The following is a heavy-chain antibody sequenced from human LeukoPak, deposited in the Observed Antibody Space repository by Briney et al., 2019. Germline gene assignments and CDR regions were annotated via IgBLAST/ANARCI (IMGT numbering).Heavy chain of an antibody. CDR2: ISGSSGRT. CDR1: GFTFNSYA. Sequence: GGSLRLSCAASGFTFNSYAMSWVRQAPGKGLEWVSAISGSSGRTFYADSVKGRFTISRDNSKNTLYLQMNSLRAEDTAIYYYVKEPQGGDYDSWGGYYLDYWGQGTLVTVSS. J-gene: IGHJ4*02. V-gene: IGHV3-23*01. CDR3: VKEPQGGDYDSWGGYYLDY. D-gene: IGHD3-3*01.